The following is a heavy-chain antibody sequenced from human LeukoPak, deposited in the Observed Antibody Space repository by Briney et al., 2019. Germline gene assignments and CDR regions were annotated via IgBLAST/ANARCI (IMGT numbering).Heavy chain of an antibody. J-gene: IGHJ4*02. Sequence: GGSLRLSCAASGFTFSSYWMSWVRQAPGKGLEWVANIKQDGSEKYYVDSVKGRFTISRDNAKNTLYLQMNSLRAEDTAMYYCARVGPHYGSGWYSYFFDYWGQGTLVTVSS. CDR2: IKQDGSEK. CDR1: GFTFSSYW. CDR3: ARVGPHYGSGWYSYFFDY. D-gene: IGHD6-19*01. V-gene: IGHV3-7*01.